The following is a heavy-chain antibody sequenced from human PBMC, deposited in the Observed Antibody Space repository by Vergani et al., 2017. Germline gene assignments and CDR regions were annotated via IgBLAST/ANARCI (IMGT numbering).Heavy chain of an antibody. V-gene: IGHV3-33*01. CDR2: IWYDGSNK. Sequence: QVQLVESGGGVVQPGRSLRLSCAASGFTFSSYGMHWVRQAPGKGLEWVAVIWYDGSNKYYADSVKGRFTISRDNSKNTLYLQMNSLRAEDTAVYYCARDPATVNPAYYYYGMDVWGQGTTVTVSS. CDR1: GFTFSSYG. CDR3: ARDPATVNPAYYYYGMDV. J-gene: IGHJ6*02. D-gene: IGHD4-11*01.